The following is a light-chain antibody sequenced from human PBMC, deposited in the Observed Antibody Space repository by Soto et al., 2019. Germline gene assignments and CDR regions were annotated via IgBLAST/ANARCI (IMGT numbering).Light chain of an antibody. CDR2: ENN. CDR3: CSSGGSPTYV. V-gene: IGLV1-51*01. J-gene: IGLJ1*01. Sequence: QSVLTQPPSVSAAPGQMVTISCSGSSSSIGSNYASWYQQLPGTAPKLLIYENNKRPSGIPDRFSGSKSGTSATLGIAGLQTGDEADYYCCSSGGSPTYVFGTGTKVTVL. CDR1: SSSIGSNY.